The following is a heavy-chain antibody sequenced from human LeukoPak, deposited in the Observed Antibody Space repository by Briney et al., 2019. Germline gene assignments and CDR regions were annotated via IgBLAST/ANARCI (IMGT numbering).Heavy chain of an antibody. CDR3: ARPRGFSYGAYFDY. CDR2: LSYDGSNE. V-gene: IGHV3-30-3*01. D-gene: IGHD5-18*01. CDR1: GFTFSSYT. J-gene: IGHJ4*02. Sequence: PGGSLRLSCEVSGFTFSSYTMHWVRQAPGKGLEWVAVLSYDGSNEYHADSVKGRLTISRDNSKNTLYLQLNSLKAEDTAVYYCARPRGFSYGAYFDYWGQGTLVTVSS.